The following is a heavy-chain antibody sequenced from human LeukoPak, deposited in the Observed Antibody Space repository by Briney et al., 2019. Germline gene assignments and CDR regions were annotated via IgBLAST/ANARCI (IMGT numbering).Heavy chain of an antibody. D-gene: IGHD7-27*01. V-gene: IGHV3-11*04. CDR1: GFIFSNAW. J-gene: IGHJ4*02. Sequence: GGSLRLSCAASGFIFSNAWMSWVRQAPGKGLEWVSYISSSGSTIYYADSVKGRFTISRDNAKNSLYLQMNSLRAEDTAVYYCARDRGDKSFDYWGQGTLVTVSS. CDR2: ISSSGSTI. CDR3: ARDRGDKSFDY.